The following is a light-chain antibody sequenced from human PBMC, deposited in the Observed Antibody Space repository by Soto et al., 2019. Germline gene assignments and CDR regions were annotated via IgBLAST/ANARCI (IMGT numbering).Light chain of an antibody. J-gene: IGKJ5*01. Sequence: DIVLTQSPGTLSLSPGERATLSCRASQSVSSSYLAWYQQKPGQAPRLLIFGASTRATGIPARFSGSGSGTDFTLTISSLEPEDFAVYYCQQRGDWPPITFGQGTRLGIK. V-gene: IGKV3D-20*02. CDR3: QQRGDWPPIT. CDR1: QSVSSSY. CDR2: GAS.